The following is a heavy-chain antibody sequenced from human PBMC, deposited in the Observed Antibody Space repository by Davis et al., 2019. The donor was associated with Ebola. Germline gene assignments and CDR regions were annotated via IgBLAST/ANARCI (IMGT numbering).Heavy chain of an antibody. CDR2: IYYSGST. J-gene: IGHJ6*04. Sequence: MPSETLSLTCTVSGCSISSYYWSWIRQPPGKGLEWIGYIYYSGSTNYNPSLKSRVTISVDTSKNQFSLKLSSVTAADTAVYYCAILLGRYYYYGMDVWGKGTTVTVSS. V-gene: IGHV4-59*12. D-gene: IGHD2/OR15-2a*01. CDR3: AILLGRYYYYGMDV. CDR1: GCSISSYY.